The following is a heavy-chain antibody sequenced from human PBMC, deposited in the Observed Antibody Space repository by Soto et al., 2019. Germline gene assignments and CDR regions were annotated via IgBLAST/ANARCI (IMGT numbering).Heavy chain of an antibody. V-gene: IGHV1-3*01. Sequence: QVHLVQSGAEVRKPGAPVKVSCKASGYTFSSYAMHWLGQPPGQRLEWMGWINAGYGNTKSSQKFQDRVTISRDTSASTAYMELTSLRSEDTAVYDCARDTGDGTFDFWGQGTLVTVSS. J-gene: IGHJ4*02. CDR1: GYTFSSYA. CDR3: ARDTGDGTFDF. CDR2: INAGYGNT. D-gene: IGHD1-1*01.